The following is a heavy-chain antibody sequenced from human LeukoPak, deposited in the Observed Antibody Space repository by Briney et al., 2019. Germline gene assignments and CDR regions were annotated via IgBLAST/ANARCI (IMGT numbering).Heavy chain of an antibody. D-gene: IGHD5-18*01. CDR3: VKGYSSSWSGYFDS. CDR1: GFIFEDYV. V-gene: IGHV3-9*01. J-gene: IGHJ4*02. CDR2: ITWDGYKI. Sequence: GGSLRLSCEASGFIFEDYVMYWVRQSPGKGLEWVSGITWDGYKIDYVDSVKGRFTISRDNARNSLFLQMNRVRAEDTAFYYCVKGYSSSWSGYFDSWGQGTLVTVAS.